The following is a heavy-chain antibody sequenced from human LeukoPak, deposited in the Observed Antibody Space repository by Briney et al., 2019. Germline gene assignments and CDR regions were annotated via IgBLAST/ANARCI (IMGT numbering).Heavy chain of an antibody. CDR3: TSGLSVRRSNNTPVDY. D-gene: IGHD1-1*01. J-gene: IGHJ4*02. Sequence: PGGSLRLSCAASGFTVRSSYMSWVRQAPGKGLEWVSVIYSGGSPDYADSAKGRFTISSDNSKNTLYLQMNSLRVEDTAVYYCTSGLSVRRSNNTPVDYWGQGTLVTVSS. V-gene: IGHV3-53*01. CDR2: IYSGGSP. CDR1: GFTVRSSY.